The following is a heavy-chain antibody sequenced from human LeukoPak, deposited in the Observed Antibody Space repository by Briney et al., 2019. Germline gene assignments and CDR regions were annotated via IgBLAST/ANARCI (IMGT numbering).Heavy chain of an antibody. CDR2: ISWNSGNT. CDR1: GFTFAIYA. V-gene: IGHV3-9*01. J-gene: IGHJ5*02. D-gene: IGHD2-15*01. CDR3: AKSGQYCSGGSCQNWFDP. Sequence: PGGSLRLSRAASGFTFAIYAMYWVRRAPGRGLEWVSGISWNSGNTDYADSVKGRFTISRDNAKNSLYLQMNSLRAEDTALYYCAKSGQYCSGGSCQNWFDPWGQGTLVTVSS.